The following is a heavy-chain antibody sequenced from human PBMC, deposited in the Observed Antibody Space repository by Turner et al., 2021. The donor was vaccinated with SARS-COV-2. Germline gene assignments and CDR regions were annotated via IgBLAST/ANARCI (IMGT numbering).Heavy chain of an antibody. CDR2: IYSGGST. J-gene: IGHJ5*02. CDR1: GFTVSSNY. D-gene: IGHD6-13*01. CDR3: AREAAAGNFHGWFDP. V-gene: IGHV3-66*01. Sequence: EVQLLESGGGLVQPGGSLRLSCAASGFTVSSNYMSWVRQAPGKGLEWVSVIYSGGSTYYADSVKGKNTLYLQMNSLRVEDTAVYSCAREAAAGNFHGWFDPWGQGTLVTVSS.